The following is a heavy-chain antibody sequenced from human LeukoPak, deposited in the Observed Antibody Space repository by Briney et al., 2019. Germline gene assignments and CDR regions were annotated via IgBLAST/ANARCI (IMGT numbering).Heavy chain of an antibody. V-gene: IGHV4-59*08. J-gene: IGHJ4*02. D-gene: IGHD6-19*01. CDR2: IYYSGST. CDR3: ARIDRAVAGTIDY. CDR1: GGSISSYF. Sequence: AETLSLTCTVSGGSISSYFWSWIRQPPGKGLEWIGYIYYSGSTNYNPSLKSRVTMSVDTSKNQFSLKLSSVTAADTAVYYCARIDRAVAGTIDYWGQGTLVTVSS.